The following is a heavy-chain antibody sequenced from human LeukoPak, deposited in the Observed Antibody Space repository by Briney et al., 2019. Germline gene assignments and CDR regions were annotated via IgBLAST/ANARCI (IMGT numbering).Heavy chain of an antibody. CDR2: INTDGSST. V-gene: IGHV3-74*01. CDR1: GFTFTSYW. CDR3: ARATSGYYDY. D-gene: IGHD2-15*01. J-gene: IGHJ4*02. Sequence: GGSLRLSCAASGFTFTSYWMHWVRQAPGKGLVWVSRINTDGSSTTYPDSVKGRFTISKDNAKNTLYLQMNSLRAEDTAVYYCARATSGYYDYWGQGTLVTVSS.